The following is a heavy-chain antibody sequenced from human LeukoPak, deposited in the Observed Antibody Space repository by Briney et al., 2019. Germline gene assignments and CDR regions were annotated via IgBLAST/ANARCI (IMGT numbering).Heavy chain of an antibody. V-gene: IGHV4-61*02. CDR3: ARDGAHHYQLPSGGLNWFDP. CDR1: GGSISSGSYY. J-gene: IGHJ5*02. Sequence: PSETLSLTCTVSGGSISSGSYYWSWIRQPAGKGLEWIGRIYTSGSTNYNPSLKSRVTISVDTSKNQFSLKLSSVTAADTAVYYCARDGAHHYQLPSGGLNWFDPWGQGTLVTVSS. D-gene: IGHD2-2*01. CDR2: IYTSGST.